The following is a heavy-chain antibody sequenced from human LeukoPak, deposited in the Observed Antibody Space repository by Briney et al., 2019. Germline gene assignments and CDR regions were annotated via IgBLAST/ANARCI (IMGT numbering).Heavy chain of an antibody. J-gene: IGHJ4*02. CDR3: ATGRYCDGGICYWSPDF. V-gene: IGHV5-51*01. D-gene: IGHD2-15*01. CDR2: VHPRDSDT. CDR1: GYSFINYW. Sequence: GESLKISCKGSGYSFINYWIGWVRQMPGNGLEWMGIVHPRDSDTRYSPSSQGQVTTSVDKSITTAYVQWSSLKASDTAIYYCATGRYCDGGICYWSPDFWGQGTLVTVSS.